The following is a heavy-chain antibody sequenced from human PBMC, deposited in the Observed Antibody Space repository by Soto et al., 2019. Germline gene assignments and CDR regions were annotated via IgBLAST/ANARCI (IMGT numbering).Heavy chain of an antibody. V-gene: IGHV1-8*01. J-gene: IGHJ4*02. Sequence: QVQLVQSGAEVKKPGASVKVSCKASGYTFTSYDINWVRQATGQGLEWMGWMNPNSGNTGYAQKFQGRVTMTRNTSISTAYMELSTLRSEDTAVYYCARGHYDFWSGYSFAGYWGQGTLVTVSS. CDR3: ARGHYDFWSGYSFAGY. CDR2: MNPNSGNT. CDR1: GYTFTSYD. D-gene: IGHD3-3*01.